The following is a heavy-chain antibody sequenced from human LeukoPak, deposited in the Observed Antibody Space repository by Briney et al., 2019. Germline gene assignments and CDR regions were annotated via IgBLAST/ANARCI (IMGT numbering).Heavy chain of an antibody. CDR3: ARHYYDRSDSYSFDY. D-gene: IGHD3-22*01. CDR1: GGSISGYY. V-gene: IGHV4-59*08. Sequence: PSETLSLTCNVSGGSISGYYWSWIRQPPGKGLEWIGYIFSSGSTNYNPSLKSRVTISEDTSVNQFSLKLSSVTAADTAVYYCARHYYDRSDSYSFDYWGQGTLVTVSS. J-gene: IGHJ4*02. CDR2: IFSSGST.